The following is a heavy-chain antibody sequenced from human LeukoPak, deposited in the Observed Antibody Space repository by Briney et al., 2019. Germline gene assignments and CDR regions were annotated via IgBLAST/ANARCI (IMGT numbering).Heavy chain of an antibody. Sequence: SVKVSCKASGGTFSSYAISWVRQAPGQGIEWMGGIIPIFGTANYAQKFQGRVTITTDESTSTAYMELSSLRSEDTAVYYCASSGYSYGYEYYFDYRGQGTLVTVSS. CDR2: IIPIFGTA. J-gene: IGHJ4*02. D-gene: IGHD5-18*01. V-gene: IGHV1-69*05. CDR3: ASSGYSYGYEYYFDY. CDR1: GGTFSSYA.